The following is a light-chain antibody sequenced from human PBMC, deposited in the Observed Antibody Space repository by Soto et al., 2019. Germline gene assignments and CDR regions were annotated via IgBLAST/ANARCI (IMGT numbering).Light chain of an antibody. CDR1: SGDIGSYNR. CDR2: EVT. CDR3: SSYTNINTRACV. V-gene: IGLV2-14*01. J-gene: IGLJ1*01. Sequence: QSVLTQPASVSGSPGQSITISCTGTSGDIGSYNRVSWYQQHPGKAPKLIIYEVTDRPSGVSNRFSGSKCGNTASLTISGLQAEDEAEYYCSSYTNINTRACVFGTGTKVTVL.